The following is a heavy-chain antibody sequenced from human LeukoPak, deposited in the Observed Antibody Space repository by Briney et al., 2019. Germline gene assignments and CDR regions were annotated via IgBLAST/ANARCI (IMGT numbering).Heavy chain of an antibody. V-gene: IGHV1-18*01. D-gene: IGHD3-10*01. CDR1: GYTFTSYA. Sequence: GASVKVSCKASGYTFTSYAMNWVRQAPGQGLEWMGWISAYNGNTNYAQKLQGRVTMTTDTSTSTAYMELRSLRSDDTAVYYCARVLGFYGSGRSANWFDPWGQGTLVTVSS. J-gene: IGHJ5*02. CDR2: ISAYNGNT. CDR3: ARVLGFYGSGRSANWFDP.